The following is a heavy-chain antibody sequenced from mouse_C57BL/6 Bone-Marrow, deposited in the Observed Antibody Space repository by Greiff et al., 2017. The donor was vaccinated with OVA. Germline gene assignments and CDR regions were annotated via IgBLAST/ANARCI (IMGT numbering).Heavy chain of an antibody. D-gene: IGHD1-1*01. CDR2: ISSGGSYT. CDR3: ARGDYGSIYAMDY. Sequence: EVNLVESGGDLVKPGGSLKLSCAASGFTFSSYGLSWVRQTPDKRLEWVATISSGGSYTYYPDSVKGRFTISRDNAKNTLYLQMSSLKSEDTAMYYCARGDYGSIYAMDYWGQGTSVTVSS. J-gene: IGHJ4*01. V-gene: IGHV5-6*01. CDR1: GFTFSSYG.